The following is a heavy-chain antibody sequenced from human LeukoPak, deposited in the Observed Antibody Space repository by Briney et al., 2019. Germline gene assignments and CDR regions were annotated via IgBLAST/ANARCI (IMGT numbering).Heavy chain of an antibody. J-gene: IGHJ4*02. D-gene: IGHD2-8*02. CDR2: IYRSGST. Sequence: SETLSLTCAVSGYSISSGYYWGWIRQPPGKGLQWIGSIYRSGSTYYNPSLKRRVTISVDTSKNQFSLRLTSVTAADTAVYYCARASLTGGSFFDYWGQGTLVTVSS. CDR3: ARASLTGGSFFDY. CDR1: GYSISSGYY. V-gene: IGHV4-38-2*01.